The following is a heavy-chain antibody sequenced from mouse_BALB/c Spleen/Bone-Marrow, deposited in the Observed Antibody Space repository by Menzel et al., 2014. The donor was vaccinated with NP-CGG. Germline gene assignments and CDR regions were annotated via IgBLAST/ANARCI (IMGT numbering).Heavy chain of an antibody. D-gene: IGHD2-10*02. J-gene: IGHJ3*01. CDR2: SRNKAKYYTT. CDR1: GFTLSDFY. V-gene: IGHV7-1*02. Sequence: EVQGVESGGGLVQPGDSLRLSCATTGFTLSDFYMDWVRQPPGKRLEWIAASRNKAKYYTTEYSASVKGRFIVSRDTSQSVLYLQMNALRAEDTAIYYCARDVGYGNYFVYWGQGTLVTVSA. CDR3: ARDVGYGNYFVY.